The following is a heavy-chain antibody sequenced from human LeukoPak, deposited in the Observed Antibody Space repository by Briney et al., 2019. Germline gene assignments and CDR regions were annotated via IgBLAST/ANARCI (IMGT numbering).Heavy chain of an antibody. D-gene: IGHD1-26*01. J-gene: IGHJ4*02. CDR2: IIPIFGTA. Sequence: GASVKVSCTASGGTFSIYAISWVRQAPGQGLEWMGGIIPIFGTANYAQKFQGRVTTTADESTSTAYMELSSLRSEDTAVYYCADEPNSGSFLNWGQGTLVTVSS. CDR1: GGTFSIYA. V-gene: IGHV1-69*13. CDR3: ADEPNSGSFLN.